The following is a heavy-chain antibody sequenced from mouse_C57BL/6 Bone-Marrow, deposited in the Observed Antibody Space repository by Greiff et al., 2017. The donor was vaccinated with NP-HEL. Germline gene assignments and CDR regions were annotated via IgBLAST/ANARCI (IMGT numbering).Heavy chain of an antibody. CDR1: GFTFSSYG. D-gene: IGHD2-5*01. J-gene: IGHJ3*01. Sequence: EVKLMESGGDLVKPGGSLKLSCAASGFTFSSYGMSWVRQTPDKRLEWVATISSGGSYTYYPDSVKGRFTISRDNAKNTLYLQMSSLKSEYTSMYYCASQRDYYSSSWFAYWGQGTLVTVSA. V-gene: IGHV5-6*01. CDR3: ASQRDYYSSSWFAY. CDR2: ISSGGSYT.